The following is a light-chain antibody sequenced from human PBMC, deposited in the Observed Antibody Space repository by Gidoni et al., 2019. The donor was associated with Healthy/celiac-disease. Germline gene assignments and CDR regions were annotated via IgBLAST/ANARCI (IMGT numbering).Light chain of an antibody. Sequence: DIQFTQSPSFLSASVGDRVTITCRASQGISSYLAWYQQKPGKAPKLLIYAASTLQIGVPSRFSGSGSGTEFTLTISSLQPEDFATYYCQQLNSYPRTFGQGTKVEIK. CDR1: QGISSY. CDR3: QQLNSYPRT. J-gene: IGKJ1*01. CDR2: AAS. V-gene: IGKV1-9*01.